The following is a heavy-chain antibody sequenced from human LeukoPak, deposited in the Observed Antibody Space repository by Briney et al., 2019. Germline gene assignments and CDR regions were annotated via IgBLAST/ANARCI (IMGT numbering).Heavy chain of an antibody. CDR3: ARGGDSSWLIIDY. J-gene: IGHJ4*02. V-gene: IGHV1-46*01. CDR1: GSTFTNCY. Sequence: ASVNVSCKASGSTFTNCYIHWLRQATGQGLEWMGMINPSGGSTFYVQKFKGRVTMPRDTSTSTVYMELSSLRSEDTAVYYCARGGDSSWLIIDYWGQGTLVTVSS. CDR2: INPSGGST. D-gene: IGHD6-13*01.